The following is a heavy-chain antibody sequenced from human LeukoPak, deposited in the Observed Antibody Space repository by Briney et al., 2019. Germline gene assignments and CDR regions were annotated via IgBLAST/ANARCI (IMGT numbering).Heavy chain of an antibody. CDR1: AFTFSNYE. V-gene: IGHV3-48*03. Sequence: GGSLRLSCAASAFTFSNYEMNWVRQAPGKGLERVSYISSSGSNKYYADSVKGRFTISRDNAKNSLYLQMNSLRAEDTAVYYCARDRDSSSWYGEFDYWGQGTLVTVSS. J-gene: IGHJ4*02. D-gene: IGHD6-13*01. CDR2: ISSSGSNK. CDR3: ARDRDSSSWYGEFDY.